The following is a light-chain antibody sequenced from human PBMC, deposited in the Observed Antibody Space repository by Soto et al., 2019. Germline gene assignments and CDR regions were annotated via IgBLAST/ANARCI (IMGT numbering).Light chain of an antibody. CDR2: SAS. Sequence: DVQMTQSPSSLSASVGDRVTFTCRASQHIRTYLNWYQRKPGRAPDLLIYSASNLKSGVPSRFSGSGSETDFTLTISSLQPEYVATYFCQQSFAFPWTVGQGTKVEIK. CDR3: QQSFAFPWT. J-gene: IGKJ1*01. CDR1: QHIRTY. V-gene: IGKV1-39*01.